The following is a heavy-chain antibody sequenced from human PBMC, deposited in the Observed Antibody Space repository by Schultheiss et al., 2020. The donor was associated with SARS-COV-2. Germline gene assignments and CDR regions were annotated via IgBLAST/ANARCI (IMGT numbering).Heavy chain of an antibody. CDR2: ISGSGGST. D-gene: IGHD6-13*01. CDR1: GFTFSSYA. V-gene: IGHV3-23*01. J-gene: IGHJ3*02. Sequence: GGSLRLSCAASGFTFSSYAMSWVRQAPGKGLEWVSAISGSGGSTYYADSVKGRFTISRDNSKNTLYLQMNSLRAEDTAVYYCAKDLIAAAGTDQAGVDAFDIWGQGTMVTVSS. CDR3: AKDLIAAAGTDQAGVDAFDI.